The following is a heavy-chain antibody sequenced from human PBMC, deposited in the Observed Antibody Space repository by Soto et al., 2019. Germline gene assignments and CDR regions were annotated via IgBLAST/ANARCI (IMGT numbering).Heavy chain of an antibody. D-gene: IGHD3-10*01. CDR1: GGSFSGYY. J-gene: IGHJ4*02. V-gene: IGHV4-34*01. CDR3: ARGKLPAMVRGVPYDY. Sequence: QVQLQQWGAGLLKPSETLSLTCAVYGGSFSGYYWSWIRQPPGTGLEWIGEINHSGSTNYNPSLKSRVTISVDTSKNQFSLKLSSVTAADTAVYYCARGKLPAMVRGVPYDYWGQGTLVTVSS. CDR2: INHSGST.